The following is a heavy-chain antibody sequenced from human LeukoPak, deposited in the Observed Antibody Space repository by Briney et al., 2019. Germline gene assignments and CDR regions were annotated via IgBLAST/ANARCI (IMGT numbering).Heavy chain of an antibody. J-gene: IGHJ4*02. V-gene: IGHV4-59*08. CDR3: ARHGGSYFYY. CDR1: GGSISSYY. D-gene: IGHD1-26*01. CDR2: IYYSGTT. Sequence: SETLSPTCTVSGGSISSYYCSWIRQAPGKGLEWIGYIYYSGTTKYNPSLMGRVSISVDTSKNQFSLRLSSVAAADTAVYYCARHGGSYFYYWGQGTLVTVSS.